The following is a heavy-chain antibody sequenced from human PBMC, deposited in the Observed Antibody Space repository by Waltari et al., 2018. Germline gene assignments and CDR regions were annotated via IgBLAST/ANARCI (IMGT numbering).Heavy chain of an antibody. Sequence: QVQLVESGGGVVQPGRSLRLSCAASGFTFSSYGMHWVRQAPGKGLEWVAVIWYDGSNKYYADSVNGRFTISRDNSKNTLYLQMNSRRAEDTAVYYCARGRVVPAATRLYDFWSHSGLWFDPWGQGTLVTVSS. J-gene: IGHJ5*02. D-gene: IGHD3-3*01. CDR3: ARGRVVPAATRLYDFWSHSGLWFDP. V-gene: IGHV3-33*01. CDR1: GFTFSSYG. CDR2: IWYDGSNK.